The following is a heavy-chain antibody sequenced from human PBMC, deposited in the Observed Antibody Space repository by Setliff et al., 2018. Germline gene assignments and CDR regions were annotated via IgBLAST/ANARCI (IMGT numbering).Heavy chain of an antibody. Sequence: PVKVSCKASRGTFSSYGITWVRQAPGQGLEWMGAIIPIFGTTDYAQKFQGRVTFTTDESTRTAYMELSSLRSEGTAVYYCATGPDIGEFGGNYFNYWGRGTLVTVSS. CDR1: RGTFSSYG. CDR2: IIPIFGTT. J-gene: IGHJ4*02. D-gene: IGHD2-15*01. V-gene: IGHV1-69*05. CDR3: ATGPDIGEFGGNYFNY.